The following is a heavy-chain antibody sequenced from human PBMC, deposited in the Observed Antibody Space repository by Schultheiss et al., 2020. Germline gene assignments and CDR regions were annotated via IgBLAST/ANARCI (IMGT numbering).Heavy chain of an antibody. CDR2: IKHDGSEK. CDR1: GFTFSNAW. D-gene: IGHD3-10*01. V-gene: IGHV3-7*01. CDR3: ARGPITDY. J-gene: IGHJ4*02. Sequence: GGSLRLSCAASGFTFSNAWMSWVRQAPGKGLERVANIKHDGSEKYYVDSVKGRFTISRDNAKNSLYLQMNSLRDEDTAVYYCARGPITDYWGQGTLVTV.